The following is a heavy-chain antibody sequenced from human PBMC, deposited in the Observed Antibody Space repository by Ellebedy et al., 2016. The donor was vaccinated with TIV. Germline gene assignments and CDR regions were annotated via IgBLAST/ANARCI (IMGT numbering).Heavy chain of an antibody. CDR1: STSA. CDR2: ISPYNGHT. D-gene: IGHD3-16*01. CDR3: ARRLDGSNPDAFHV. V-gene: IGHV1-18*01. J-gene: IGHJ3*01. Sequence: AASVKVSCKASSTSAINWVRQAPGQGLEWMGWISPYNGHTDYAQNFQGRVTVTFDTSTTTAYMELRCLRSDDTAIYYCARRLDGSNPDAFHVWGQGTMVTVSS.